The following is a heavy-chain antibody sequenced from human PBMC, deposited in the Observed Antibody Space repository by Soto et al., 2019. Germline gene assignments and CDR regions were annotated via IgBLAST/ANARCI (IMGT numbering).Heavy chain of an antibody. J-gene: IGHJ6*02. CDR1: GYTFTSYA. D-gene: IGHD3-3*01. CDR3: ARDLPHYYFWSGYSYYYYYGMDV. CDR2: INAGNGNT. V-gene: IGHV1-3*01. Sequence: QVQLVQSGAEVKKPGASVKVSCKASGYTFTSYAMHWVRQAPGQRLEWMGWINAGNGNTKYSQKFQGRVTYTRDTSGSTAYMELSSVRSEDTDVYYCARDLPHYYFWSGYSYYYYYGMDVWGQGTTVTVSS.